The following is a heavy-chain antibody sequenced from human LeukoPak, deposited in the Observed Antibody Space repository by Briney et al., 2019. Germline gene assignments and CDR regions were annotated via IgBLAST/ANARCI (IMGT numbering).Heavy chain of an antibody. J-gene: IGHJ4*02. V-gene: IGHV3-7*02. D-gene: IGHD2-2*01. CDR1: GFTFSTYW. CDR2: IKQDGSDK. Sequence: GGSLRLSCAASGFTFSTYWMSWVRQAPGKGLEWVANIKQDGSDKYYVDPVKGRFTISRDNAKNSLFLQMNSLRAEDTAVYYCARVRCSSNSCFPDYWGQGTLVTVSS. CDR3: ARVRCSSNSCFPDY.